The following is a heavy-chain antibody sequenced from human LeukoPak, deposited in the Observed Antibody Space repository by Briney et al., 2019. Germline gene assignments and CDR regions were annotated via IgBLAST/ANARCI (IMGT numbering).Heavy chain of an antibody. Sequence: PGGSLRLSCAASGFTFSSYAMSWVRQAPGKGLEWVSAISGSGGSTYYADSVKGRFTISRDNSKNTLYLQMNSLRAEDTAVYYCAKRGASSSWYGNFDYWGQGTLVTVSS. V-gene: IGHV3-23*01. CDR1: GFTFSSYA. CDR2: ISGSGGST. CDR3: AKRGASSSWYGNFDY. D-gene: IGHD6-13*01. J-gene: IGHJ4*02.